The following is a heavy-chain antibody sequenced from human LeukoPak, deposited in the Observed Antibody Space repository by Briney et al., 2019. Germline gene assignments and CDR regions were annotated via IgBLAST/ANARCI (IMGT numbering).Heavy chain of an antibody. CDR1: GFTFRTYA. D-gene: IGHD2-2*01. CDR3: VKGGTMPHDWFDP. J-gene: IGHJ5*02. V-gene: IGHV3-64D*06. Sequence: GGSLRLSCSASGFTFRTYAMHWVRQAPGKGLEYVSAISSNGGNTYSADSVKGRFTISRDNSKNALYLQMSSLRAEDTAVYYCVKGGTMPHDWFDPWGQETLVTVSS. CDR2: ISSNGGNT.